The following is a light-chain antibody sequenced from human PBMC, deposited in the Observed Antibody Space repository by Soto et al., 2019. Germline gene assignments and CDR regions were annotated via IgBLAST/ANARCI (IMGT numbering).Light chain of an antibody. CDR3: SSYTSSSTPYV. J-gene: IGLJ1*01. V-gene: IGLV2-14*01. CDR2: DVS. CDR1: SSDVGGYNY. Sequence: QSALTQPASVSGSPGQSITISCTGTSSDVGGYNYVSWYQQHPGKAPKLMIYDVSNRPSGVSIRFSGSNSGNTASLTISGLQAEDEADYYCSSYTSSSTPYVFGTGTKVTVL.